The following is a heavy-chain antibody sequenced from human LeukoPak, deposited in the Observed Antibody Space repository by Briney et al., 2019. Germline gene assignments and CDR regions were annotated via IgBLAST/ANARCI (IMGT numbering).Heavy chain of an antibody. V-gene: IGHV3-48*02. J-gene: IGHJ4*02. Sequence: GGSLRLSCAASGFTFSNYGMHWVRQAPGKGLEWVSYIGTSSNTIYYADSVKGRFTISRDNAKNSLYLQMNSLRDEDTAVYYCARRDYGGNSGDFWGQGTLVTVSS. CDR3: ARRDYGGNSGDF. D-gene: IGHD4-23*01. CDR1: GFTFSNYG. CDR2: IGTSSNTI.